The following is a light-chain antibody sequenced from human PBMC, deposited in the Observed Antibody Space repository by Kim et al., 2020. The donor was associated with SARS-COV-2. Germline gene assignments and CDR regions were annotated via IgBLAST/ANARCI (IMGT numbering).Light chain of an antibody. J-gene: IGKJ5*01. Sequence: SLSPGERATLSCRASQSVSSYLAWYQQKPGQAPRLLIYDASNRATGIPPRFSVSGSGTDFTLTISSLEPEDFAVYYCQHRSDWPTFGQGTRLEIK. V-gene: IGKV3-11*01. CDR1: QSVSSY. CDR3: QHRSDWPT. CDR2: DAS.